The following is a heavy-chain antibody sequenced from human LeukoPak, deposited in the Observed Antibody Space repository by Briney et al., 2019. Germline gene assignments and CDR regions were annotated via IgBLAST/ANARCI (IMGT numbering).Heavy chain of an antibody. J-gene: IGHJ5*02. CDR2: IYYSGST. D-gene: IGHD3-22*01. V-gene: IGHV4-59*01. Sequence: SETLSLTCTVSGGSISNYYWSWIRQPPGKGLEWIGYIYYSGSTNYNPSLKSRVTISVDTSKNQLSLRLSSVTAADTAVYYCARGFRDSSGYFSHSAINWFDPWGQGTLVTVSS. CDR1: GGSISNYY. CDR3: ARGFRDSSGYFSHSAINWFDP.